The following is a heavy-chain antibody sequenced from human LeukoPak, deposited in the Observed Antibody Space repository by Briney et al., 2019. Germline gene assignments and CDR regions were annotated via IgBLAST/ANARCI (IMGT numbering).Heavy chain of an antibody. D-gene: IGHD1-20*01. CDR2: ISSDGRAK. CDR3: AKASIPRTTYNFDY. Sequence: GGSLRLSCAAPGFTFNSYWIQWVRQAPGKGLEWVAVISSDGRAKYYADSVKGRFTFSRDNSKNMLFLQMNTLRTEDTAVYYCAKASIPRTTYNFDYWGQGTLVTVSS. J-gene: IGHJ4*02. V-gene: IGHV3-30*18. CDR1: GFTFNSYW.